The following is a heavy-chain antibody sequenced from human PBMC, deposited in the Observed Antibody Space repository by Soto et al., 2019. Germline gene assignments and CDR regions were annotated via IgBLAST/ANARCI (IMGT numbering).Heavy chain of an antibody. CDR1: GGTFSSYA. Sequence: SVKVSCNASGGTFSSYAISWVRQAPGQGLEWMGGIIPIFGTANYAQKFQGRVTITADESTSTAYMELSSLRSEDTAVYYCASASHSDSSGYPDAFAIWGQVTMVTVSS. CDR3: ASASHSDSSGYPDAFAI. J-gene: IGHJ3*02. D-gene: IGHD3-22*01. V-gene: IGHV1-69*13. CDR2: IIPIFGTA.